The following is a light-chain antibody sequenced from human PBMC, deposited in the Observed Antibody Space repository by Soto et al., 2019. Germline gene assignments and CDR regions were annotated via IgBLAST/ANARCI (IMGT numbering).Light chain of an antibody. V-gene: IGLV8-61*01. CDR2: STN. Sequence: QTVVTQEPSFSVSPGGTVTLTCGLSSGSVSTSYYPSWYQQTPGQAPRTIIYSTNTRSSGVPDRFSGSILGNKAALTITGAQADDESDYYCVLYMGSGTSFGGGTKVTVL. CDR1: SGSVSTSYY. J-gene: IGLJ2*01. CDR3: VLYMGSGTS.